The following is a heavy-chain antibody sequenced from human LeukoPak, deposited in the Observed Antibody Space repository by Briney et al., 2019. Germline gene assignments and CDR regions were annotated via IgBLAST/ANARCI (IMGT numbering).Heavy chain of an antibody. D-gene: IGHD3-22*01. CDR1: GGSFSGYY. CDR2: INHSGST. V-gene: IGHV4-34*01. CDR3: ARDDYYDSSGYPKVGDY. J-gene: IGHJ4*02. Sequence: SETLSLTCAVYGGSFSGYYWSWIRQPPGKGLEWIGEINHSGSTNYNPSLKSRVTISVDTSKNQFSLKLSSVTAADTAVYYCARDDYYDSSGYPKVGDYWGQGTLVTVSS.